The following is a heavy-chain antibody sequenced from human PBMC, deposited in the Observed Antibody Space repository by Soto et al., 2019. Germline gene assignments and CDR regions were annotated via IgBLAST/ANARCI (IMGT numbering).Heavy chain of an antibody. CDR3: ARLSAAAGYGWFDP. J-gene: IGHJ5*02. Sequence: PSETLSLTCTVSGGSISSYYWSWIRQPPGKGLEWIGYIYYSGSTNYNPSLKSRVTISVDTSKNQFSLKLSSVTAADTAVYYCARLSAAAGYGWFDPWGQGTLVTVS. CDR2: IYYSGST. CDR1: GGSISSYY. V-gene: IGHV4-59*01. D-gene: IGHD6-13*01.